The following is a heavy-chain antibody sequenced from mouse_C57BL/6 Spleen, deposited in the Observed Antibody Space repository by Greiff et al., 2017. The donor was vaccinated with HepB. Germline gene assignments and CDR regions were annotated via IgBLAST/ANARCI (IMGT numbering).Heavy chain of an antibody. V-gene: IGHV1-50*01. CDR2: IDPSDSYT. CDR3: AVYGNYSAWFAY. Sequence: VQLQQPGAELVKPGASVKLSCKASGYTFTSYWMQWVKQRPGQGLEWIGEIDPSDSYTNYNQKFKGKATLTVDTSSSTAYMQLSSLTSEDSAVYYCAVYGNYSAWFAYWGQGTLVTVSA. J-gene: IGHJ3*01. CDR1: GYTFTSYW. D-gene: IGHD2-1*01.